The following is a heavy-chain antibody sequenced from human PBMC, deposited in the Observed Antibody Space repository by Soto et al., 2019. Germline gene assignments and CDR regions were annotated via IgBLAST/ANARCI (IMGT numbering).Heavy chain of an antibody. CDR3: ARDQSSMIGPRWFDP. D-gene: IGHD3-22*01. J-gene: IGHJ5*02. V-gene: IGHV4-30-4*01. CDR1: GGSISSGDYY. CDR2: IYYSGST. Sequence: QVQLQESGPGLVKPSQTLSLTCTVSGGSISSGDYYWSWIRQPPGKGLEWIGYIYYSGSTYYNPSIKSRVTISVDTSKNQFSLKLSSVTAADTAVYYCARDQSSMIGPRWFDPWGQGTLVTVSS.